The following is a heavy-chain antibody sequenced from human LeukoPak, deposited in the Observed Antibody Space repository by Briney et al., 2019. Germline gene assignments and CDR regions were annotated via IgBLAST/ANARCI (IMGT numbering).Heavy chain of an antibody. J-gene: IGHJ6*02. CDR2: IYHSGST. D-gene: IGHD4-17*01. V-gene: IGHV4-4*02. CDR3: ARVPTTPSAGMDV. Sequence: SETLSLTCTVSGGSISSGDYYWSWVRQPPGKGLEWIGEIYHSGSTNYNPSLKSRVTISVDKSKNQFSLKLSSVTAADTAVYYCARVPTTPSAGMDVWGQGTTVTVSS. CDR1: GGSISSGDYY.